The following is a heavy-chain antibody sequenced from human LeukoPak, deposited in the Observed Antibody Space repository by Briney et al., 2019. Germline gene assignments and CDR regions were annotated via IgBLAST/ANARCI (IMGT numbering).Heavy chain of an antibody. V-gene: IGHV3-48*03. CDR2: ISGSGYPT. CDR1: GFTFSTYE. J-gene: IGHJ4*02. D-gene: IGHD3-3*01. CDR3: ARVRGLEWLLKHLDI. Sequence: GGSLRLSCTASGFTFSTYEMNWVRQAPGKGLEWVSYISGSGYPTYYADSVKGRFTISRDNAKNSLYLQLSSLRAEDTAIYYCARVRGLEWLLKHLDIWGQGTLVTVSS.